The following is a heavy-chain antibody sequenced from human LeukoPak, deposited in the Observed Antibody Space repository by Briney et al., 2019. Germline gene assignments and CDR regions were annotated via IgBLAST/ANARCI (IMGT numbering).Heavy chain of an antibody. CDR2: INAGNGNT. V-gene: IGHV1-3*01. J-gene: IGHJ5*02. D-gene: IGHD2-2*01. Sequence: ASVKVSCKASGYTFTSYAMHWVRQAPGQRLEWMGWINAGNGNTKYSQKFQGRVTITRDTSVSTAYMELSSLRSEDTAVYYCARGYCSSTSCYLDNWFDPWGQGTLVTVSS. CDR1: GYTFTSYA. CDR3: ARGYCSSTSCYLDNWFDP.